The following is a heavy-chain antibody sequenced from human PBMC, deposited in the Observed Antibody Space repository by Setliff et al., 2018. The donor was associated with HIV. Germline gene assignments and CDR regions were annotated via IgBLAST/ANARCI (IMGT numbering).Heavy chain of an antibody. Sequence: GGSLRLSCAASGFTFSAHGMHWVRQAPGKGLEWVTFINYDDNYEYYADSVKGRFTISRDNSKSTVDRQMTSLTAEDTAVYYCVKDGDYRNGDYDAFDIWGQGTMVTVSS. D-gene: IGHD4-17*01. CDR3: VKDGDYRNGDYDAFDI. CDR2: INYDDNYE. V-gene: IGHV3-30*02. J-gene: IGHJ3*02. CDR1: GFTFSAHG.